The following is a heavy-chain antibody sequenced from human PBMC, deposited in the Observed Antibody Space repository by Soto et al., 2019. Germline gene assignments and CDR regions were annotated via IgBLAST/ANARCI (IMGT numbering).Heavy chain of an antibody. CDR3: AKVTDY. J-gene: IGHJ4*02. V-gene: IGHV3-30*18. CDR1: GFTFSGYG. Sequence: QVQLVASGGGVVQPGRSLRLSCAASGFTFSGYGLHWVRQAPGKGLEWVAVISHDGDKKYYADSVKGRFTISRDNSKNTLYLQMNSLAAEDTAVYFCAKVTDYWGQGTLVTVSS. CDR2: ISHDGDKK.